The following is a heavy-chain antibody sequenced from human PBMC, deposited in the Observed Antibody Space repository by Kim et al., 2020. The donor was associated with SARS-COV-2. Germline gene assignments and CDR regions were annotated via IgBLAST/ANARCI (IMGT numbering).Heavy chain of an antibody. CDR2: IYYSGST. V-gene: IGHV4-31*03. CDR3: ARDNCSGGSCYSGPHSGSEYYYYYGMDV. CDR1: GGSISSGGYY. Sequence: SETLSLTCTVSGGSISSGGYYWSWIRQHPGKGLEWIGYIYYSGSTYYNPSLKSRVTISVDTSKNQFSLKLSSVTAADTAVYYCARDNCSGGSCYSGPHSGSEYYYYYGMDVWGQGTTVTVSS. J-gene: IGHJ6*02. D-gene: IGHD2-15*01.